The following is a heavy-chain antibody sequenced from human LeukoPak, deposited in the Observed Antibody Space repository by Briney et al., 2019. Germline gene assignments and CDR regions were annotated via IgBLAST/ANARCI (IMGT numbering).Heavy chain of an antibody. Sequence: SETLSLTCTVSGGSISSHYWSWIRQPPGKGLEWIGYIYYSGSTNYNPSLKSRVTISVDTSKNQFSLKLSSVTAADTAVYYCARDRALGYCSSTSCHGNWFDPWGQGTLVTVSS. CDR1: GGSISSHY. D-gene: IGHD2-2*01. V-gene: IGHV4-59*11. CDR2: IYYSGST. CDR3: ARDRALGYCSSTSCHGNWFDP. J-gene: IGHJ5*02.